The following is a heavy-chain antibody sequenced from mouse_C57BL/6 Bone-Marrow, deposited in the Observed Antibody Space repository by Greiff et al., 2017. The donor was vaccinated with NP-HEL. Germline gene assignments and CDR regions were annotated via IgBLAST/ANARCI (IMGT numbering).Heavy chain of an antibody. D-gene: IGHD2-4*01. CDR3: ARWGSTMIPYYFDY. CDR1: GYTFTSYW. V-gene: IGHV1-53*01. Sequence: QVHVKQPLTELVKPGASVKLSCKASGYTFTSYWMHWVKQRPGQGLEWIGNINPSNGGTNYNEKFKSKATLTVDKSSSTAYMQLSSLTSEDSAVYYCARWGSTMIPYYFDYWGQGTTLTVSS. J-gene: IGHJ2*01. CDR2: INPSNGGT.